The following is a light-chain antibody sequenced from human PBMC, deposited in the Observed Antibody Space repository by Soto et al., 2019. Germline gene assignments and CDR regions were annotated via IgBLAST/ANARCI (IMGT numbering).Light chain of an antibody. CDR3: QQYNNWPPWT. CDR1: QSVSSN. J-gene: IGKJ1*01. Sequence: EIVMTQTQATLSVSPGERATLSCRASQSVSSNLAWYQQKPGQAPRLLIYGASTRATGIPARFSGSGSGTEFTLTISSLQSEDFAVYHCQQYNNWPPWTFGQGTKVEIK. CDR2: GAS. V-gene: IGKV3-15*01.